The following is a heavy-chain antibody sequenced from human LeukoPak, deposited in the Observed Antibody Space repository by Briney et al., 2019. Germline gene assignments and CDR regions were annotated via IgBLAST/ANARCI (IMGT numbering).Heavy chain of an antibody. D-gene: IGHD3-22*01. CDR2: ISSSSSYI. V-gene: IGHV3-21*04. Sequence: GGSLRLSCAASGFTFSSYSVNWVRQAPGKGLEWVSSISSSSSYIYYADSVKGRFTISRDNAKNSLYLQMNSLRAEDTAVYYCARRAGDYSHPYDYWGQGILVTVSS. CDR3: ARRAGDYSHPYDY. CDR1: GFTFSSYS. J-gene: IGHJ4*02.